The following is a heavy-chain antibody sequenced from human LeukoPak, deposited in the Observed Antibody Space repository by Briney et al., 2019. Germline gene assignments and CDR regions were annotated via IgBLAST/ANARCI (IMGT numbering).Heavy chain of an antibody. V-gene: IGHV3-7*03. Sequence: GGSLRLSCAASGFTFSRHWMTWVRQAPGKGLEWVANIKHDGSEKNYVDSVKGRFTISRDNAKNSLYLQMNSLRAEDTAVYYSATPLDYYDRSDSHQGGDWGQGTLVTVSS. CDR2: IKHDGSEK. J-gene: IGHJ4*02. D-gene: IGHD3-22*01. CDR1: GFTFSRHW. CDR3: ATPLDYYDRSDSHQGGD.